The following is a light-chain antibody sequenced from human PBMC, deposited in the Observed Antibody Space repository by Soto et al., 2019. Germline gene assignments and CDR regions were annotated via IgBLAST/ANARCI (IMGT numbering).Light chain of an antibody. V-gene: IGKV3-11*01. CDR2: DAY. J-gene: IGKJ5*01. Sequence: EVVLTQSPVTLSLSPGERATLSCRASQSFRGLLAWYQQKPGQAPRLLIYDAYNRATGIPPRFSGSGSGTDFTLTISSLEPEDSAVYYCQQRHMWPITFGQGTRLVIK. CDR1: QSFRGL. CDR3: QQRHMWPIT.